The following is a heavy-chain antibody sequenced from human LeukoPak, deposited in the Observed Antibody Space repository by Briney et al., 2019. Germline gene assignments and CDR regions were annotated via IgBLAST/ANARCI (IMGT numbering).Heavy chain of an antibody. D-gene: IGHD3-22*01. V-gene: IGHV3-33*01. CDR2: IWYDGSKE. CDR1: GFTFRNCA. CDR3: ASQYYHYNSDYFDAFDI. J-gene: IGHJ3*02. Sequence: GGSLRLSCAASGFTFRNCAMHWVRQAPGKGLEWVALIWYDGSKEYYADSVKGRFTISRDNSKNTLSLQMDSLRAEDTAVYYCASQYYHYNSDYFDAFDIWGQGTVVTVSA.